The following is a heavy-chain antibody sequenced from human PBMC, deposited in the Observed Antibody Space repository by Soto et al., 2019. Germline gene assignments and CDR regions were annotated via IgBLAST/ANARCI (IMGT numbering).Heavy chain of an antibody. V-gene: IGHV1-18*04. CDR3: ARDESSRRWFDP. CDR1: GYTFTSYG. D-gene: IGHD6-13*01. Sequence: VSVQVSCKASGYTFTSYGIRWVRHAPGQGLEWMGWISAYNGNTNYAQKLQGRVTMTTDTSTSTAYMELRSLRSDDTAVYYWARDESSRRWFDPWGQGTLGTVFS. CDR2: ISAYNGNT. J-gene: IGHJ5*02.